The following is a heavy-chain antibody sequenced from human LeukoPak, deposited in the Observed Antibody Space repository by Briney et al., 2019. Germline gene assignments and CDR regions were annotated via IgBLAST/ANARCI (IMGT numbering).Heavy chain of an antibody. D-gene: IGHD3-10*01. Sequence: ASVKISCKASGYTFTSYAMHWVRQAPGQRLEWMGWINAGNGNTKYSQKFQGRVTITADKSTSTAYMELSSLRSEDTAVYYCASPDYYGSGSYLDYWGQGTLVTVSS. CDR3: ASPDYYGSGSYLDY. J-gene: IGHJ4*02. CDR1: GYTFTSYA. CDR2: INAGNGNT. V-gene: IGHV1-3*01.